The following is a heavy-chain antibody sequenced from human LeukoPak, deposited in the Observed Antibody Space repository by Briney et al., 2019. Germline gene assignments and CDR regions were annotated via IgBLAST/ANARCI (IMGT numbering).Heavy chain of an antibody. J-gene: IGHJ4*02. D-gene: IGHD3-10*01. CDR3: ARQVRGVIMS. CDR1: GGSISSYY. Sequence: PSETLSLTCTVSGGSISSYYWSWIRQPPGKGLEWIGYIYYSGSTNYNPSLKSRVTISVDTSKNQFSLKLSSVTAADTAVYYCARQVRGVIMSWGQGTLVTVSS. V-gene: IGHV4-59*01. CDR2: IYYSGST.